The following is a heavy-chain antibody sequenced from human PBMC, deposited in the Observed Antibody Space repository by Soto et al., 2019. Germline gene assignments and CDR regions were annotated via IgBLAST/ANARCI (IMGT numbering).Heavy chain of an antibody. V-gene: IGHV1-58*02. D-gene: IGHD3-10*01. J-gene: IGHJ6*02. Sequence: SVKVSCKASGFTFTSSAIQWVRQARGQRLEWIGWIVVGSGNTNYAQKFQERVTITRDMSTSTAYMELSSLRSEDTAVYYCAALYYYGSGSQAGDYYYGMDVWGQGTTVTVSS. CDR3: AALYYYGSGSQAGDYYYGMDV. CDR1: GFTFTSSA. CDR2: IVVGSGNT.